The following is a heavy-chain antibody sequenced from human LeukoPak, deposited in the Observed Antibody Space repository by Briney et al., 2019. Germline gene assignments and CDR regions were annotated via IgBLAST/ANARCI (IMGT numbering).Heavy chain of an antibody. CDR3: AKDPVATTVTTSAYY. CDR1: GFTFSSYA. CDR2: ISGSGGST. V-gene: IGHV3-23*01. J-gene: IGHJ4*02. D-gene: IGHD4-17*01. Sequence: PGGSLRLSCAASGFTFSSYAMSWVRQAPGKGPEWVSAISGSGGSTYYADSVKGRFTISRDNSKNTLYLQMNSLRAEDTAVYYCAKDPVATTVTTSAYYWGQGTLVTVSS.